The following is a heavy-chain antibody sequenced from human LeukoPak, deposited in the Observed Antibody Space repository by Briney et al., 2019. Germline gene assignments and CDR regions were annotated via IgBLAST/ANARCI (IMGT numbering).Heavy chain of an antibody. J-gene: IGHJ5*02. V-gene: IGHV7-4-1*02. CDR3: ARAVNRYYDFWSGSFPNWFDP. Sequence: GASVKVSCKASGYTFTKYGVYWVRQAPGQGLEWMGWINTDTGNPTYAQGFTGRFVFSLDTSVSTAYLQISSLKAEDTAVYYCARAVNRYYDFWSGSFPNWFDPWGQGTPVTVSS. CDR2: INTDTGNP. CDR1: GYTFTKYG. D-gene: IGHD3-3*01.